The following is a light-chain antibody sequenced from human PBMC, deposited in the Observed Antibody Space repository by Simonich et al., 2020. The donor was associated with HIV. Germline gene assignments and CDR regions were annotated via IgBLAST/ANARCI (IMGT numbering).Light chain of an antibody. CDR3: SSYTSSSTWV. CDR1: SSDFGSYNY. CDR2: NVT. J-gene: IGLJ3*02. V-gene: IGLV2-14*03. Sequence: QSALTQPASVSGSPGQSITISCIGTSSDFGSYNYVSWYQHHPGKAPKLMIFNVTERPSGASIRFSGSKSGNTASLTISALQAEDEADFYCSSYTSSSTWVFGGGTKVTVL.